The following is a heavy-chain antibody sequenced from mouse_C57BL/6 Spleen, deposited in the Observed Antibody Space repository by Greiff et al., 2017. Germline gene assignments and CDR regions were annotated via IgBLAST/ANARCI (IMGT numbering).Heavy chain of an antibody. V-gene: IGHV5-17*01. Sequence: EVKLVESGGGLVKPGGSLKLSCAASGFTFSDYGMHWVRQAPEKGLEWVAYISSGSSTIYYADTVKGRFTITRDNAKNTLFLQRTSLRSKNTAMYYCARHHYGNYGDYAMDYWGQGTSVTVSS. D-gene: IGHD2-1*01. J-gene: IGHJ4*01. CDR1: GFTFSDYG. CDR3: ARHHYGNYGDYAMDY. CDR2: ISSGSSTI.